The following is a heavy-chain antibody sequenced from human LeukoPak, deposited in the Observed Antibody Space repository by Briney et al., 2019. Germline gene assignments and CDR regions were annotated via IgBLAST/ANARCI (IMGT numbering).Heavy chain of an antibody. CDR1: GGSISSSNW. CDR2: IYHSGST. J-gene: IGHJ3*02. CDR3: ARVKGSYYYPLGAFDI. V-gene: IGHV4-4*02. D-gene: IGHD3-10*01. Sequence: NTSETLSLTCAVSGGSISSSNWWSWVRQPPGKGLEWIGEIYHSGSTNYNPSLKSRVTISVDKSKNQFSLKLSSVTAADTAVYYCARVKGSYYYPLGAFDIWGQGTMVTVSS.